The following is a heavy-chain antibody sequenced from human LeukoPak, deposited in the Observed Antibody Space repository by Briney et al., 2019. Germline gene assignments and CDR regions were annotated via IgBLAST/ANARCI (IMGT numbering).Heavy chain of an antibody. J-gene: IGHJ4*02. V-gene: IGHV3-48*01. CDR2: ISSSGSTI. CDR3: ARDEYYDSSGYTS. Sequence: PGGSLRLSCAASVFTFSSYSMTWVRQAPGKGLEWLSYISSSGSTIYYADSVKGRFTISRDNAKNSLYLQMNSLRAEDTAVYYCARDEYYDSSGYTSWGQGTLVTVSS. CDR1: VFTFSSYS. D-gene: IGHD3-22*01.